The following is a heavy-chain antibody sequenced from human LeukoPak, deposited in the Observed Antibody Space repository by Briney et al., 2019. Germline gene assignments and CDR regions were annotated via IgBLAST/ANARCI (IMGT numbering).Heavy chain of an antibody. CDR3: ARGFFKIDY. J-gene: IGHJ4*02. V-gene: IGHV4-34*01. CDR2: INHSGST. Sequence: SETLSLTCAVYGGSFSGYYWSWIRQPPGKGLEWIGEINHSGSTNYNPSLKSRVTISVDTSKNQFSLKLSSVTAADTAVYYCARGFFKIDYWGQGTLVTVSS. CDR1: GGSFSGYY.